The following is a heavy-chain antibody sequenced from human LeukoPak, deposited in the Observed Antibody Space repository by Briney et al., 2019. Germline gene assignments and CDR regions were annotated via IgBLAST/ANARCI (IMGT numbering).Heavy chain of an antibody. D-gene: IGHD2-15*01. Sequence: SETLSLTCAVYGGSFIGYYWSWIRQPPGKGLEWIGEINHFGSTNYNPSLKSRVTISIDTSKNQFSLKLSSVTAADTAVYYCASDRIEVDAFDIWGQGTMVTVSS. V-gene: IGHV4-34*01. CDR3: ASDRIEVDAFDI. CDR2: INHFGST. J-gene: IGHJ3*02. CDR1: GGSFIGYY.